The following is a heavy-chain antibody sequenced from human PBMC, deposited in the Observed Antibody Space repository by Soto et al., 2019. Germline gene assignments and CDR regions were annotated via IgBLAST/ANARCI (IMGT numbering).Heavy chain of an antibody. CDR2: IDGYSTTT. J-gene: IGHJ4*02. CDR3: ARGGAMGVDY. CDR1: GFTFNNKW. Sequence: EVQLVESGGGLVQPGGSLRLSCTASGFTFNNKWMHWVRQAPGKGLVWVSRIDGYSTTTNYADSVKGRFTISGDNAKNTVFLHVNSLTDEDTAVYYCARGGAMGVDYWGQGTLVTVSS. D-gene: IGHD1-26*01. V-gene: IGHV3-74*01.